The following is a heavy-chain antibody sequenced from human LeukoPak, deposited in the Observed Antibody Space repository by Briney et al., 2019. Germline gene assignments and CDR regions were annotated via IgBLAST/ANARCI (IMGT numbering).Heavy chain of an antibody. CDR3: ARGVAAPRREGSNWFDP. J-gene: IGHJ5*02. V-gene: IGHV4-34*01. CDR2: INHSGST. CDR1: GGSFSGYY. D-gene: IGHD6-25*01. Sequence: SETLSLTCAVYGGSFSGYYWSWIRQPPGKGLEWIGEINHSGSTNYNPSLKSRVTISVDTSKNQFSLKLSSVTAADTAVYYCARGVAAPRREGSNWFDPWGQGTLVTVSS.